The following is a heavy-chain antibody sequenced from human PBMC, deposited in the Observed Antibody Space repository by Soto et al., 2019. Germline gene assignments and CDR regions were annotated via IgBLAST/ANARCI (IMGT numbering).Heavy chain of an antibody. V-gene: IGHV3-23*01. CDR1: GLTFTTFD. CDR2: VRGRDGST. CDR3: AKGAWLDY. D-gene: IGHD5-12*01. J-gene: IGHJ4*02. Sequence: EVQLLESGRGLVQPGASLRLSCAATGLTFTTFDMSWARQAPGKGLEWVSVVRGRDGSTSYADSLKGRFTISKDSSKNTLYLQMNSLRAEDTALYYCAKGAWLDYWGQGTLVTVSS.